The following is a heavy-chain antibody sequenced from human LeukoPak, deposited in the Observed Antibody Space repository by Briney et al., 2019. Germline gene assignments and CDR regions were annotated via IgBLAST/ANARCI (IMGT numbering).Heavy chain of an antibody. CDR3: ARSYASSGLDH. V-gene: IGHV4-38-2*02. J-gene: IGHJ4*02. CDR1: GYSITSIYY. CDR2: IHHSGDT. D-gene: IGHD3-16*01. Sequence: SETLSLTCTVSGYSITSIYYWGWIRQPPGKGLEWIGSIHHSGDTAYNPSLKSRVTISVDTSKSQFSLKLSSVTAADTAVYYCARSYASSGLDHWGQGTLVTVSS.